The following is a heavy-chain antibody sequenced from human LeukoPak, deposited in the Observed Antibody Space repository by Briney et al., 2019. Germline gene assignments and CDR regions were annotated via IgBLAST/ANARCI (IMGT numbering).Heavy chain of an antibody. CDR1: GFTLRSYA. J-gene: IGHJ3*02. CDR3: ARDLYYFGSGTYYRSDAFDI. D-gene: IGHD3-10*01. V-gene: IGHV3-21*01. CDR2: ISTTSNEI. Sequence: PGGSLRLSGAASGFTLRSYAMNWVRQAPGKGLEWVSVISTTSNEIYYADSVKGRFTISRDNSKNSLYLQMYSLRAEDTAVYYCARDLYYFGSGTYYRSDAFDIWGQGTMVTVSA.